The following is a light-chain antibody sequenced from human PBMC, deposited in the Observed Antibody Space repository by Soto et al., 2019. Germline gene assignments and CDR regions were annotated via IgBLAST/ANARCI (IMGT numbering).Light chain of an antibody. CDR1: QSVSNNY. J-gene: IGKJ1*01. CDR3: QQYGSSGT. V-gene: IGKV3-20*01. Sequence: NGLTQSPGTLSLSPGERATLSCRASQSVSNNYLSWYQQKPGQAPRLLIYGASNRATGIPDRFSGSGSGTDFTLTISRLEPEDFAVYYCQQYGSSGTFGQGTKVDIK. CDR2: GAS.